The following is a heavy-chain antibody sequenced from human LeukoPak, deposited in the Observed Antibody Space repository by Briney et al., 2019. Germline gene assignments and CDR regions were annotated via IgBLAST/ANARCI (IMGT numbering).Heavy chain of an antibody. CDR1: GFTFSSYA. CDR2: ISGSGGST. J-gene: IGHJ4*02. CDR3: ANGREIFANVDY. Sequence: QSGGSLRLSCAASGFTFSSYAMSWVRQAPGKGLEWVSAISGSGGSTHYADSVKGRFTISRDNSKNTLYLQMNSLRADDTAVYYCANGREIFANVDYWGQGTLVTVSS. V-gene: IGHV3-23*01. D-gene: IGHD3-3*01.